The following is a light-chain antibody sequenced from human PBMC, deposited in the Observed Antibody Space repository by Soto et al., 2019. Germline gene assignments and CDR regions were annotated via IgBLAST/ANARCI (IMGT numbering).Light chain of an antibody. V-gene: IGLV2-14*01. J-gene: IGLJ1*01. CDR2: DVS. CDR3: SSYTSSSPHLEV. CDR1: SSDVGGYNY. Sequence: QSVLTQPASVSGSPGQSITISCTGTSSDVGGYNYVSWYQQHPGKAPKLMIYDVSNRPSGVSNRFSGSKSGNTASLTISGLQAEDEADYYCSSYTSSSPHLEVFGTGTKVTV.